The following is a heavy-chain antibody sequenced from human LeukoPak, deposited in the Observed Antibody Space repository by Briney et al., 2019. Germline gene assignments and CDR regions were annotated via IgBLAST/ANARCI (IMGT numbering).Heavy chain of an antibody. V-gene: IGHV1-69*13. Sequence: GASVKVSCKASGGTFSSYAISWVRQAPGQGLEWMGGIIPIFGTADYAQKFQGRVTITADESTSTAYMELSSLRSEDTAVYYCARVVVVAATPDYYYGMDVWGQGTTVTVSS. CDR2: IIPIFGTA. D-gene: IGHD2-15*01. CDR3: ARVVVVAATPDYYYGMDV. CDR1: GGTFSSYA. J-gene: IGHJ6*02.